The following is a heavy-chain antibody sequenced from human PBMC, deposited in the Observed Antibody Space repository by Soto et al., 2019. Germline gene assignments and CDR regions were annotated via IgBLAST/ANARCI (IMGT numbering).Heavy chain of an antibody. V-gene: IGHV3-49*03. CDR2: IRSKAYGGTT. Sequence: GGSLRLSCTASGFTFGDYAMSWFRQAPGKGLEWVGFIRSKAYGGTTEYAASVKGRFTISRDDSKSIAYLQMNSLKTEDTAVYYCTRDQSSRYDSSGYPDYWGQGTLVTVSS. CDR1: GFTFGDYA. D-gene: IGHD3-22*01. J-gene: IGHJ4*02. CDR3: TRDQSSRYDSSGYPDY.